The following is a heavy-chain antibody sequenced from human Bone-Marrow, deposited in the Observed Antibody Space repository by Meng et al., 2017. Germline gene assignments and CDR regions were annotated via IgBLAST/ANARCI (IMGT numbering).Heavy chain of an antibody. Sequence: LSLTFAASGFTSSSYEMNWVRQVPGKGLGWVSYISSSGSTIYYADSVKGRYTISRDNAKNSLYLQMNSLRAEDTAVYYCARTSSGLYPKGYYYYGMDVWGQGTTVTVSS. J-gene: IGHJ6*02. CDR2: ISSSGSTI. D-gene: IGHD6-19*01. V-gene: IGHV3-48*03. CDR3: ARTSSGLYPKGYYYYGMDV. CDR1: GFTSSSYE.